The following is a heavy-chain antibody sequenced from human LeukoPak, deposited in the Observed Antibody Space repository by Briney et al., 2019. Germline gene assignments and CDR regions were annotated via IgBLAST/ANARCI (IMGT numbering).Heavy chain of an antibody. CDR1: GFTFSSYA. Sequence: GSLRLSCAASGFTFSSYAMSWVRQAPGKGLEWIGYIYYSGSTNYNPSLKSRVTISVDTSKNQFSLKLSSVTAADTAVYYCARDLRGSGSYYYYYYYGMDVWGQGTTVTVSS. CDR2: IYYSGST. CDR3: ARDLRGSGSYYYYYYYGMDV. D-gene: IGHD3-10*01. J-gene: IGHJ6*02. V-gene: IGHV4-59*01.